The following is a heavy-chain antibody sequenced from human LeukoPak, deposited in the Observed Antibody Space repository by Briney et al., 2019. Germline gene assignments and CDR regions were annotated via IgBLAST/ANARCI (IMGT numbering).Heavy chain of an antibody. D-gene: IGHD3-16*02. J-gene: IGHJ4*02. CDR1: GFTFSDYY. CDR2: ISGSGGST. V-gene: IGHV3-23*01. CDR3: AKDHMITFGGVIALSDY. Sequence: GGSLRLSCAASGFTFSDYYMSWIRQAPGKGLEWVSAISGSGGSTYYADSVKGRFTISRDNSKNTLYLQMNSLRAEDTAVYYCAKDHMITFGGVIALSDYWGQGTLVTVSS.